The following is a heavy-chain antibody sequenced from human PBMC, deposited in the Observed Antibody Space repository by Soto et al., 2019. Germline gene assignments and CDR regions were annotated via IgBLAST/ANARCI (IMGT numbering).Heavy chain of an antibody. D-gene: IGHD3-10*01. J-gene: IGHJ4*02. CDR2: INPFDGSR. CDR3: SRVDPGETSPFDH. Sequence: QVQLVQSGAEVKKPGASVKVSCKASGYIFTSYYIHWVRQAPGQGLEWMGWINPFDGSRMFAQSFQGRVPVTXDXSTSTVYMEVSSLRSEDTAVYYCSRVDPGETSPFDHWGQGTLVTVSS. CDR1: GYIFTSYY. V-gene: IGHV1-46*03.